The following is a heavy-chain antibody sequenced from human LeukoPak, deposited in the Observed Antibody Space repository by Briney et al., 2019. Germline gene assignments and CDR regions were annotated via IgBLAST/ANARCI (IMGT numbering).Heavy chain of an antibody. CDR3: AREPYYYDSSGYLKADAFDI. CDR1: GGSISSHY. CDR2: IYYSGSN. V-gene: IGHV4-59*11. D-gene: IGHD3-22*01. Sequence: SETLSLTCTISGGSISSHYWSWIRQPPGKGLEWVGYIYYSGSNNYNPSLKSRVTISVDTSKNQFSLKLSSVTAAATAVYYCAREPYYYDSSGYLKADAFDIWGQGTMVTVSS. J-gene: IGHJ3*02.